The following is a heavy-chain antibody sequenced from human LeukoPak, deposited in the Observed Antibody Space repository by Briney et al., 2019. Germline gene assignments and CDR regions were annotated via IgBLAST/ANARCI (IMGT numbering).Heavy chain of an antibody. D-gene: IGHD1-26*01. J-gene: IGHJ4*01. CDR3: ARGELPDFDY. Sequence: GGSLRLSCAASGFTFSSYSMDWVRQAPGKGLEWVSSISSSSSYIYYADSVKGRFTISRDNAKNSLYLQMNSLRAEDTAVYYCARGELPDFDYWGQEPWSPSPQ. CDR2: ISSSSSYI. CDR1: GFTFSSYS. V-gene: IGHV3-21*01.